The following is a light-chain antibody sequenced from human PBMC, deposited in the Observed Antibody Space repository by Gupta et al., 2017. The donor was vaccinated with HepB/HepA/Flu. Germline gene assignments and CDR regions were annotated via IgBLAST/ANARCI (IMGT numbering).Light chain of an antibody. V-gene: IGKV3-15*01. CDR3: QQYNNSPPGT. CDR2: AAS. CDR1: QSVSSN. J-gene: IGKJ1*01. Sequence: EIVMTQSPATLSVSPGERATLSCRASQSVSSNLAWYQQKPGQAPRLLIYAASIRATGIPARFSGSGSGTEFTLTISSRQSEDFAVYYCQQYNNSPPGTFGQGTKVEIK.